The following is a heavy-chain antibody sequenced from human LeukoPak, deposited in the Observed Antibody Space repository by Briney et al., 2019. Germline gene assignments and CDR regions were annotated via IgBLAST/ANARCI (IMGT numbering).Heavy chain of an antibody. V-gene: IGHV1-2*02. D-gene: IGHD3-9*01. J-gene: IGHJ4*02. CDR2: INPNSGGT. Sequence: ASVKVSCKASGYTFTGYYMHWVRRAPGQGLEWMGWINPNSGGTNYAQKFQGRVTMTRDTSISTAYMELSRLRSDDTAVYYCARVLVHYDILTGYYLPDYWGQGTLVTVSS. CDR1: GYTFTGYY. CDR3: ARVLVHYDILTGYYLPDY.